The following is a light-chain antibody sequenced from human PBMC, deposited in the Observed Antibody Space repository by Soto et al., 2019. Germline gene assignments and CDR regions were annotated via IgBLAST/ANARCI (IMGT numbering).Light chain of an antibody. J-gene: IGKJ1*01. V-gene: IGKV3-20*01. CDR1: QRISTN. CDR3: QCHDSSPTWT. CDR2: QAS. Sequence: DIEMTQSPPILSVSPGEGATLSCLASQRISTNLAWYQHIPGQAPRLLIYQASRRATGIPDRFSGSGSGADFTLTISRLEPEDFAVYYCQCHDSSPTWTFGQGTKVDIK.